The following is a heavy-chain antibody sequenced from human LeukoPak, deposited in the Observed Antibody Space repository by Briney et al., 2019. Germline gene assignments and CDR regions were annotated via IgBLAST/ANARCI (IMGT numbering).Heavy chain of an antibody. Sequence: SGGSLRLSCAASGFTFDDYAMQWVGQAPGKGLEWVSLISGDGGSTDYADSVKGRFTMSRDNSKNSLYLQMKSLRTEDTALYYCPKDSGPLFLEMTTMYFDYWGQGTLVTVSS. V-gene: IGHV3-43*02. CDR1: GFTFDDYA. CDR2: ISGDGGST. D-gene: IGHD5-24*01. J-gene: IGHJ4*02. CDR3: PKDSGPLFLEMTTMYFDY.